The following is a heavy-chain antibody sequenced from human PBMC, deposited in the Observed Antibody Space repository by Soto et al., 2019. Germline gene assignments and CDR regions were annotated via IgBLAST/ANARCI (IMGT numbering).Heavy chain of an antibody. CDR1: GFTFSSYA. CDR2: ISGSGGST. D-gene: IGHD6-13*01. J-gene: IGHJ6*02. CDR3: AKDRGSSWYDVAYYYYGMDV. V-gene: IGHV3-23*01. Sequence: EVQLLESGGGLVQPGGSLRLSCAASGFTFSSYAMSWVRQAPGKGLEWVSAISGSGGSTYYADSVKGRFTISRDNSKHTLYLQMNSLRAEDTAVYYCAKDRGSSWYDVAYYYYGMDVWGQGTTVTVSS.